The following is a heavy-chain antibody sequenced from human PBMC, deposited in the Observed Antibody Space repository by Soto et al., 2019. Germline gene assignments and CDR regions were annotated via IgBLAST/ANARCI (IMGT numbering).Heavy chain of an antibody. J-gene: IGHJ4*02. D-gene: IGHD6-13*01. CDR2: IYPAGNT. CDR3: AKRPRWAISATDHFDS. V-gene: IGHV3-53*01. Sequence: PGGSLRLSCTASEFTVSNTHMTWVRQAPGRGPEWVSNIYPAGNTYYADSVKGRFTISRDTSENTLSLQMNSLRVEDSAVYYCAKRPRWAISATDHFDSWGQGTLVTVSS. CDR1: EFTVSNTH.